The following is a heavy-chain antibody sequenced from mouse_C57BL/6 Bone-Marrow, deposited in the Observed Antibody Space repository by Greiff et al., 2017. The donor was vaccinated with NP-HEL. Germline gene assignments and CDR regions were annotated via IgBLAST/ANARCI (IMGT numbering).Heavy chain of an antibody. V-gene: IGHV5-6*01. Sequence: DVHLVESGGDLVKPGGSLKLSCAASGFTFSSYGMSWVRQTPDKRLEWVATISSGGSYTYYPDSVKGRFTISRDNAKNTLYLQMSSLKSEDTAMYYCARREGYYWGQGTTLTVSS. J-gene: IGHJ2*01. CDR1: GFTFSSYG. CDR2: ISSGGSYT. CDR3: ARREGYY.